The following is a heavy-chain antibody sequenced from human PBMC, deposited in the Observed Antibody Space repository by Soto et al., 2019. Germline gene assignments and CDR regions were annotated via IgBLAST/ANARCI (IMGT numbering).Heavy chain of an antibody. Sequence: QVQLVQSGAEVKKPGSSVKVSCKASGGTFSSYAISWVRQAPEQGLEWMGGIIPIFGTANYAQKFQGRVTITADESTSTAYLDLSSLRSEDTAVYYCAWADYDRAWFDPWGQGTLVTVSS. V-gene: IGHV1-69*12. D-gene: IGHD4-17*01. CDR2: IIPIFGTA. CDR1: GGTFSSYA. J-gene: IGHJ5*02. CDR3: AWADYDRAWFDP.